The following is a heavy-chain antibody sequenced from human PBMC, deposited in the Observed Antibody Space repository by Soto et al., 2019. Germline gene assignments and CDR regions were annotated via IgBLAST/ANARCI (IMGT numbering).Heavy chain of an antibody. Sequence: QVQLVQSGPEVKQPGASVKISCKASGYTFTNYYIHWVRQAPGQGLEWVVLSNPNGDRPTYAERFQGRITMTRDTDTTTVSMEVRSLRSEDSAVYYCARGSCSGGSCYGMAVWGQGTAVTVSS. D-gene: IGHD2-15*01. CDR1: GYTFTNYY. CDR3: ARGSCSGGSCYGMAV. CDR2: SNPNGDRP. J-gene: IGHJ6*02. V-gene: IGHV1-46*01.